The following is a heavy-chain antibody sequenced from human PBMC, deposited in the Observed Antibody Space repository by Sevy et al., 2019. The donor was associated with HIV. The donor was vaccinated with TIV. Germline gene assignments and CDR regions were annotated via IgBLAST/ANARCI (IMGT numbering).Heavy chain of an antibody. J-gene: IGHJ6*02. V-gene: IGHV3-48*01. Sequence: GGSLRLSCAASGFTFSSYSMNWVRQAPGKGLEWLSYIDSRSSNIYYADSVKGRLTVSRDNAKNSLNVQMNSLGGEDTAVYYCAREGGYTDQGMDVWGQGTTVTVSS. D-gene: IGHD5-12*01. CDR3: AREGGYTDQGMDV. CDR1: GFTFSSYS. CDR2: IDSRSSNI.